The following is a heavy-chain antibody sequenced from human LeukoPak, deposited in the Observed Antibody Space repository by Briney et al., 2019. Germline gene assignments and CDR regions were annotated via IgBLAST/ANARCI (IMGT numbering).Heavy chain of an antibody. CDR1: GGSISSSNW. Sequence: SETLSLTCAVSGGSISSSNWWSWVRQPPGKGLVWIGQIYHSGSTNYNPSLKSRVAISVDKSKNQFSLNLNSVTAADTAVYYCARAGQGYCTSASCYLSLDYWGQGTLVTVSS. CDR3: ARAGQGYCTSASCYLSLDY. J-gene: IGHJ4*02. V-gene: IGHV4-4*02. CDR2: IYHSGST. D-gene: IGHD2-2*01.